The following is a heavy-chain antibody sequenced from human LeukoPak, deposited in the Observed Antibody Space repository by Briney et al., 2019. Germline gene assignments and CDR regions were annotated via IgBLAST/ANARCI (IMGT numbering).Heavy chain of an antibody. CDR3: ARGSSGWYGYGAEYFQH. CDR2: MNPNSGNT. D-gene: IGHD6-19*01. V-gene: IGHV1-8*01. CDR1: GYTFTSYD. J-gene: IGHJ1*01. Sequence: GASVKVSCKASGYTFTSYDINWVRQATGQGLEWMGWMNPNSGNTGYAQKFQGRVTMTTDTSTSTAYMELRSLRSDDTAVYYCARGSSGWYGYGAEYFQHWGQGTLVTVSS.